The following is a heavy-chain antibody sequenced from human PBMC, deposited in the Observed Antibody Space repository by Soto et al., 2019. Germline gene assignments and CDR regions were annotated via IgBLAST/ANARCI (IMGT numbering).Heavy chain of an antibody. V-gene: IGHV3-23*01. D-gene: IGHD6-19*01. CDR1: GFTFSSYA. CDR2: ISGSGGST. CDR3: AKWVRIAVAGMAD. J-gene: IGHJ4*02. Sequence: GGSLRLSCAASGFTFSSYAMSWVRQAPGKGLEWVSAISGSGGSTYYADSVRGRFTISRDNSKNTLYLQMNSLRAEDTAVYYCAKWVRIAVAGMADWGQGTLVTVSS.